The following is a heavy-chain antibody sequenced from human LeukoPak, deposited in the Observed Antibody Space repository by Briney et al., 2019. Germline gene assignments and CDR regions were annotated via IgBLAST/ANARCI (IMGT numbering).Heavy chain of an antibody. D-gene: IGHD6-13*01. Sequence: ASVTVSCKASGYTFTSYTMHWVRQAPGQKLEWMGWINAGNGNTKYSQKFQGRVTITRDTSASTAYMELSSLRSEDTAVYYCARYGSSSGFDCWGQGTLVTVSS. J-gene: IGHJ4*02. CDR2: INAGNGNT. CDR3: ARYGSSSGFDC. CDR1: GYTFTSYT. V-gene: IGHV1-3*01.